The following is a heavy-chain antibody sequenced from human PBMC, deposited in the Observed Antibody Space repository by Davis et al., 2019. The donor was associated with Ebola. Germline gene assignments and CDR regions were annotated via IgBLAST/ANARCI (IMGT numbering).Heavy chain of an antibody. D-gene: IGHD2-8*01. CDR1: VITFSSYA. Sequence: GESLKISCTDSVITFSSYAMTWVRQAPGKGLEWVSAISGSGGSTYYADSVKGRFTISRDNSKNSLYLQMNSLRAEDTAVYYCARENVLMVYAIFDYWGQGTLVTVSS. CDR2: ISGSGGST. CDR3: ARENVLMVYAIFDY. V-gene: IGHV3-23*01. J-gene: IGHJ4*02.